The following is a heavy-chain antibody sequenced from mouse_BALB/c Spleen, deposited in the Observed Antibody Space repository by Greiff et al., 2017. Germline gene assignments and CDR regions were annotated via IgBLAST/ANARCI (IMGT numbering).Heavy chain of an antibody. CDR2: ISYSGST. CDR1: GDSITSGY. D-gene: IGHD3-2*01. J-gene: IGHJ2*01. V-gene: IGHV3-8*02. CDR3: ARQRQLGLRYYFDY. Sequence: EVKVVESGPSLVKPSQTLSLTCSVTGDSITSGYWNWIRKFPGNKLEYMGYISYSGSTYYNPSLKSRISITRDTSKNQYYLQLNSVTTEDTATYYCARQRQLGLRYYFDYWGQGTTLTVSS.